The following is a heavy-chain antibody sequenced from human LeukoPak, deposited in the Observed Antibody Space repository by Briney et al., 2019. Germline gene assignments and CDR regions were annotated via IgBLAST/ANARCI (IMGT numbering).Heavy chain of an antibody. V-gene: IGHV3-23*01. D-gene: IGHD6-19*01. Sequence: GGSLRLSCAASGFTFSSYAMSWARQAPGKGLEWVSAISGSGGSTYYADSVKGRFTISRDNSKNTLYLQMNSLRAEDTAVYYCAKDRSSGWYGRLFDYWGQGTLVTVSS. CDR1: GFTFSSYA. CDR2: ISGSGGST. J-gene: IGHJ4*02. CDR3: AKDRSSGWYGRLFDY.